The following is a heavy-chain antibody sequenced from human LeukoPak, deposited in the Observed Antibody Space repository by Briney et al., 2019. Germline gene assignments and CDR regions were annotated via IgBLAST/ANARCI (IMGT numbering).Heavy chain of an antibody. CDR3: ASYVSGYFDY. CDR2: IYTSGST. D-gene: IGHD6-25*01. Sequence: SETLSLTCAVYGGSFSGYYWTWIRQPAGKGLEWIGRIYTSGSTNYNPSLKSRVTISVDTSKNQFSLRLSSVTAADTAVYYCASYVSGYFDYWGQGTLVTVSS. CDR1: GGSFSGYY. J-gene: IGHJ4*02. V-gene: IGHV4-59*10.